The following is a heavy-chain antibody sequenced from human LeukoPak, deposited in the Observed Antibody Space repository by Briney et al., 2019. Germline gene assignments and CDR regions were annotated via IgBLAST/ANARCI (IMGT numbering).Heavy chain of an antibody. Sequence: SETLSLTCGFYGDSFSDYYWGWIRQPPGKGLEWIGEINHTGSTNYNPSLKSRVTISVDTSRNQFSLRLTSVTAADTAVYYCARARERGAARRSLDYWGQGTLVTVSS. CDR2: INHTGST. CDR3: ARARERGAARRSLDY. J-gene: IGHJ4*02. D-gene: IGHD6-6*01. CDR1: GDSFSDYY. V-gene: IGHV4-34*01.